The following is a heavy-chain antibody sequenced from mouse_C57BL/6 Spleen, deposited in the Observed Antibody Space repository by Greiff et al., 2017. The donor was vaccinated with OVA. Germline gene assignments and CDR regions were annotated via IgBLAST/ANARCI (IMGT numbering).Heavy chain of an antibody. CDR1: GYSFTDYT. D-gene: IGHD3-1*01. Sequence: VQLQQSGPELVKPGASVKISCKASGYSFTDYTMNWVKQSQGKSLEWIGVINPNYGNTSYNQKFKGKATLTGDQSTSTAYMQLNSLTSEDSAVYYCTRGSSWAMGYWGQGASVTVSS. J-gene: IGHJ4*01. CDR2: INPNYGNT. V-gene: IGHV1-39*01. CDR3: TRGSSWAMGY.